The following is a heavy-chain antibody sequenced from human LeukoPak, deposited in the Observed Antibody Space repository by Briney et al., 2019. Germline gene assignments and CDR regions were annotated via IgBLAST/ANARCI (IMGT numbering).Heavy chain of an antibody. J-gene: IGHJ4*02. Sequence: GGSLRLSCAASGFTFSSYGMHWVRQALGKGLEWVAVISYDGSNKYYADSVKGRFTISRDNSKNTLYLQMNSLRAEDTAVYYCAKDRGYSSGWSDYWGQGTLVTVSS. CDR3: AKDRGYSSGWSDY. V-gene: IGHV3-30*18. CDR2: ISYDGSNK. CDR1: GFTFSSYG. D-gene: IGHD6-19*01.